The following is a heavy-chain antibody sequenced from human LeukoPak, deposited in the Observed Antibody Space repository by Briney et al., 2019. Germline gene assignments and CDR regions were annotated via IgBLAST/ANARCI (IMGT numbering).Heavy chain of an antibody. V-gene: IGHV4-39*07. CDR2: IFYSGST. J-gene: IGHJ5*02. CDR3: ARGVVGWFDP. CDR1: GGSISRSSYY. D-gene: IGHD2-2*01. Sequence: SETLSLTCSVSGGSISRSSYYWGWIRQPPGKGLEWIGSIFYSGSTYYNPSLKSRVTISVDTSKNQFSLKLRSVTAADTAIYYCARGVVGWFDPWGQGTLVTVSS.